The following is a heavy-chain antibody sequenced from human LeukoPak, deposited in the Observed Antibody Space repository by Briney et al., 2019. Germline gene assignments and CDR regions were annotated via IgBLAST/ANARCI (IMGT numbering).Heavy chain of an antibody. D-gene: IGHD5-18*01. Sequence: QPGGSLRLSCAASGFTFSSYEMNWVRQAPGKGLEWVSYISSSGSTIYHADSVKGRFTISRDNAKNSLYLQMNSLRAEDTAVYYCARVHMAMVLSGAFDIWGQGTMVTVSS. V-gene: IGHV3-48*03. CDR1: GFTFSSYE. J-gene: IGHJ3*02. CDR3: ARVHMAMVLSGAFDI. CDR2: ISSSGSTI.